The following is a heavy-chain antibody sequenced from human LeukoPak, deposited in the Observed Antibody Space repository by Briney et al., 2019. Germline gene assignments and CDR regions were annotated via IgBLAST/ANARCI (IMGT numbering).Heavy chain of an antibody. Sequence: SVKVSCKASGFTFTSSAMQWVRQARGQRLEWIGWIVVGSGNTNYAQKFQERVTITRDMSTSTAYMELSSLRFEDTAVYYCATRRPTYYYDSSGSENPFDIWGQGTMVTVSS. CDR3: ATRRPTYYYDSSGSENPFDI. J-gene: IGHJ3*02. CDR2: IVVGSGNT. CDR1: GFTFTSSA. D-gene: IGHD3-22*01. V-gene: IGHV1-58*02.